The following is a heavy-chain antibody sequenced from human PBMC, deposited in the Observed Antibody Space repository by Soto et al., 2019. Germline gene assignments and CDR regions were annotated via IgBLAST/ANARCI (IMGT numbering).Heavy chain of an antibody. CDR3: ARGVGGRGLNWFGP. CDR2: IHYSGSA. CDR1: GSSLIGYY. V-gene: IGHV4-59*12. Sequence: PSETLSLTCTFSGSSLIGYYWTWIRQSPERGLEWIGYIHYSGSANYNPSLNSRLTMSVERSKSQFSMKLASVTAADTAVYYCARGVGGRGLNWFGPWGQGTLVTVSS. J-gene: IGHJ5*02. D-gene: IGHD3-16*01.